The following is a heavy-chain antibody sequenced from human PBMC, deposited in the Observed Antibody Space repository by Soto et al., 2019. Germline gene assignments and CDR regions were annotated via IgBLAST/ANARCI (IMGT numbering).Heavy chain of an antibody. CDR2: IYYSGST. CDR1: GGSISSSTYY. V-gene: IGHV4-39*01. J-gene: IGHJ4*02. CDR3: ASYYDRTTGFDY. D-gene: IGHD3-16*01. Sequence: PSETLSLTCTVSGGSISSSTYYWGWIRQPPGKGLEWIGSIYYSGSTYYNSSLKSRVTFSVDTSKKNQFSLKLSSVTAADTAVYYCASYYDRTTGFDYWGQGTLVTVSS.